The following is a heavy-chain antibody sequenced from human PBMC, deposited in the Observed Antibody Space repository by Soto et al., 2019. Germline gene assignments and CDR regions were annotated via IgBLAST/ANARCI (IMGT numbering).Heavy chain of an antibody. D-gene: IGHD3-3*01. V-gene: IGHV3-23*01. CDR1: GFTFSSYA. J-gene: IGHJ3*02. CDR3: AKRICGVLAYAFDI. Sequence: EVQLLESGGGLVQTGGYLRLSCADSGFTFSSYAMSWVRQAPGKGLEWVSAISGSGGSTYYADSVKGRFTISRDNSKDTLYLQMNNLRAEDTAVYDWAKRICGVLAYAFDIWGQGTMVTVSS. CDR2: ISGSGGST.